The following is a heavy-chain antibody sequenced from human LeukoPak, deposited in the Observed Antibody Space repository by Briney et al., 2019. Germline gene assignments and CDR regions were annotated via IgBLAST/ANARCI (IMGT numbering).Heavy chain of an antibody. D-gene: IGHD4-17*01. V-gene: IGHV1-18*01. CDR2: ISAYNGNT. J-gene: IGHJ4*02. CDR3: TRDLLGFATTPLSD. CDR1: SYTFTSYG. Sequence: GASVKVSCKASSYTFTSYGISWVRQAPGQGLEWMGWISAYNGNTNYAQKFQGRVTMTRDTSISTAFMELTRLTSDDTAVYYCTRDLLGFATTPLSDWGQGTLVTVSS.